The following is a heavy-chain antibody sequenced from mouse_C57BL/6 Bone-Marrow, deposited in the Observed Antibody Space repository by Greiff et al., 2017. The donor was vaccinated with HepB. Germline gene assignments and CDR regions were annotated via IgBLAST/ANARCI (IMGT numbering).Heavy chain of an antibody. V-gene: IGHV14-4*01. CDR1: GFNIKDDY. D-gene: IGHD2-3*01. J-gene: IGHJ2*01. CDR3: TTGGYDDDY. CDR2: IDPENGDT. Sequence: VQLQQSGAELVRPGASVKLSCTASGFNIKDDYMHWVKQRPEQGLEWIGWIDPENGDTEYTSKFQGKATITADTSSNTAYLQLSSLTSEDTAVYYCTTGGYDDDYWGQGTTLTVSS.